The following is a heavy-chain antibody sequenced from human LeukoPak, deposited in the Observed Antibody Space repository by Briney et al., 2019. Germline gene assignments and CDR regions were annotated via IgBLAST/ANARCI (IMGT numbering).Heavy chain of an antibody. CDR3: ARHEVGELGELLLGNWFDP. D-gene: IGHD3-10*01. CDR1: GYSFTSYW. V-gene: IGHV5-51*01. Sequence: GESLRISCKGSGYSFTSYWIGWVRQMPGKGLEWMGIIYPGDSDTRYSPSFQGQVTISADKSISTAYLQWSSLKASDTAMYYCARHEVGELGELLLGNWFDPWGQGTLVTVSS. CDR2: IYPGDSDT. J-gene: IGHJ5*02.